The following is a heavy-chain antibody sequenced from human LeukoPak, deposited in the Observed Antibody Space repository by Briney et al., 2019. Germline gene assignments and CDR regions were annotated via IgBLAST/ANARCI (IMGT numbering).Heavy chain of an antibody. CDR2: IYSGGTT. D-gene: IGHD5-24*01. J-gene: IGHJ3*01. Sequence: GGSLRLSCAASGFTVSTNYMSWVRQAPGKGLEWVSLIYSGGTTYYADSVKGRFTISRDNSKDTLYLQMDSLRAEDTAIYYCARDIQLSTWGLGTKVTVSS. V-gene: IGHV3-53*01. CDR1: GFTVSTNY. CDR3: ARDIQLST.